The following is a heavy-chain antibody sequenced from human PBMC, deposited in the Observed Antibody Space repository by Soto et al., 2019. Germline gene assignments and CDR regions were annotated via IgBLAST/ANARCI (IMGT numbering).Heavy chain of an antibody. CDR1: GFPISSTYS. V-gene: IGHV4-38-2*02. Sequence: LSLTCLVSGFPISSTYSWGWIRQPPGKGLEWIGSISHSGTTSYSPSLTSRVSISVDASKNQVSLKLTSVTAADTAVYFCARVTMVIRDSDHFGVDVWGHGTTVTVSS. D-gene: IGHD4-17*01. CDR2: ISHSGTT. J-gene: IGHJ6*02. CDR3: ARVTMVIRDSDHFGVDV.